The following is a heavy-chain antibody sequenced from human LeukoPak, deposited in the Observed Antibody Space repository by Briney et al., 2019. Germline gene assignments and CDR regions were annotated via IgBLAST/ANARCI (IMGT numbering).Heavy chain of an antibody. Sequence: SQTLSLTCTVSCGSISSGSYYWSWIRQPAGKGLEWIGRIYTSGSTNYNPSLKSRVTISVDTSKNQFSLKLSSVTAADTAVYYCAREDYYDSSGYCYYWGQGTLVTVSS. V-gene: IGHV4-61*02. CDR2: IYTSGST. D-gene: IGHD3-22*01. J-gene: IGHJ4*02. CDR3: AREDYYDSSGYCYY. CDR1: CGSISSGSYY.